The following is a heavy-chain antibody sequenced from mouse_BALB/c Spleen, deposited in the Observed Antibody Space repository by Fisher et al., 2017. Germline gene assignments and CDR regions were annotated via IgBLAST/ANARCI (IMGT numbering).Heavy chain of an antibody. J-gene: IGHJ4*01. CDR3: ARDDDYDEMDY. Sequence: RFTISRDNPKNTLFLQMTSLRSEDTAMYYCARDDDYDEMDYWGQGTSVTVSS. D-gene: IGHD2-4*01. V-gene: IGHV5-17*02.